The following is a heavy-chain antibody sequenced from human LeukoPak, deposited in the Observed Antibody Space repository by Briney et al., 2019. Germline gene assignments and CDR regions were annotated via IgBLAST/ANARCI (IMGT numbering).Heavy chain of an antibody. V-gene: IGHV4-59*11. D-gene: IGHD4/OR15-4a*01. Sequence: KPSETLSLTCTVAGGSISRRYWSWSRQPPGKGLEWIGYIYYSLSTKYNPSLKSRVTISVDTSKNQFSLKLSSTTAADTAVYYCARESGAASAFDIWGQGTMVTVSS. CDR1: GGSISRRY. J-gene: IGHJ3*02. CDR3: ARESGAASAFDI. CDR2: IYYSLST.